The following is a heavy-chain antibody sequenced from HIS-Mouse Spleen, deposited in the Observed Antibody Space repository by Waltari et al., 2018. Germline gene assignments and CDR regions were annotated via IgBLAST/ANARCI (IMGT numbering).Heavy chain of an antibody. CDR3: ARILWFGELFFDY. CDR1: GYTFTGYY. V-gene: IGHV1-2*02. CDR2: INPNSGGT. Sequence: QVQLVQSGAEVKKPGASVKVSCKASGYTFTGYYMHWVRQAPGQGLEWMGWINPNSGGTNYAQKFKGRVTMTRDTSISTAYMELSRLRSDDTAVYYCARILWFGELFFDYWCQGTLVTVSS. J-gene: IGHJ4*02. D-gene: IGHD3-10*01.